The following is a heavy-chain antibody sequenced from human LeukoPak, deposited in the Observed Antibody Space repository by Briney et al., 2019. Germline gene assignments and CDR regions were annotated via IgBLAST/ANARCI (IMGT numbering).Heavy chain of an antibody. CDR2: INEAGSGK. Sequence: GGSLRLSCAASGFTFSSFWMSWVRQAPGKGLEWVANINEAGSGKYYVDSVKGRFTISRDNAKNSLYLQMNSLRAEDTALYYCAKDQSHVGIEMDYWGQGTLVTVSS. CDR1: GFTFSSFW. D-gene: IGHD5-24*01. V-gene: IGHV3-7*03. J-gene: IGHJ4*02. CDR3: AKDQSHVGIEMDY.